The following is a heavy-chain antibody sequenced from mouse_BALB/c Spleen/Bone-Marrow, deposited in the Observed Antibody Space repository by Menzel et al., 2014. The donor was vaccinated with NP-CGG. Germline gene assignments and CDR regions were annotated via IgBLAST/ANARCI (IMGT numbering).Heavy chain of an antibody. CDR1: GFTLTDYY. Sequence: EVKLMESGGGLVQPGGSLILSCATSGFTLTDYYMSWVRQPPGKALEWLGFIRNKANGYTTEYSASVKGRFTISRDNSQSILYLQMNTLRAEDSATYYCARYGYDYFDYWGQGTTLTVSS. V-gene: IGHV7-3*02. J-gene: IGHJ2*01. CDR2: IRNKANGYTT. CDR3: ARYGYDYFDY. D-gene: IGHD2-2*01.